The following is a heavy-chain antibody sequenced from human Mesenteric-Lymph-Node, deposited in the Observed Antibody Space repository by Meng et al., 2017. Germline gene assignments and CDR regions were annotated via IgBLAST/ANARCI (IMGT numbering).Heavy chain of an antibody. D-gene: IGHD6-19*01. V-gene: IGHV5-51*01. CDR3: ARQEGSSGWYTDY. CDR2: IYPGDSDT. Sequence: GESLKISCKGSGYSFTSYWIGWVRQMPGKGLEWMGIIYPGDSDTRYSPSFQGQVTISADKSISTAYLQWSSLKASDPAMYYWARQEGSSGWYTDYWGQGTLVTVSS. J-gene: IGHJ4*02. CDR1: GYSFTSYW.